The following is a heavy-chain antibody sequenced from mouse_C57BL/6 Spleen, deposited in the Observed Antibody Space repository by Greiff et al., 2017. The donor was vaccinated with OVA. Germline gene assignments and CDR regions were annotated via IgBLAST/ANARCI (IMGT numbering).Heavy chain of an antibody. CDR1: GYTFTDSY. J-gene: IGHJ2*01. CDR2: INPNNGGT. CDR3: ARLLRFDY. D-gene: IGHD1-1*01. Sequence: EVQLQQSGPELVKPGASVKISCKASGYTFTDSYMNWVKQSHGKSLEWIGDINPNNGGTSYNQKFKGKATLTVDKSSSTAYMELRSLTSEDSAVYYCARLLRFDYWGQGTTLTVSS. V-gene: IGHV1-26*01.